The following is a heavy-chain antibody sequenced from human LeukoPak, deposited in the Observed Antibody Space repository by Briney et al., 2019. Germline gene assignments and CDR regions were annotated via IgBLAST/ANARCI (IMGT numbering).Heavy chain of an antibody. J-gene: IGHJ4*02. Sequence: GGSLRLSCAASGFSFSSYDMSWVRQAPGKGLDWVSGISGSGGSTYYADSVKGQFTISRDNSKNTLYLQMNSLRAEDTAIYYCARMSTWYPAPFDYWGQGTLVTVSS. CDR1: GFSFSSYD. CDR2: ISGSGGST. V-gene: IGHV3-23*01. CDR3: ARMSTWYPAPFDY. D-gene: IGHD6-13*01.